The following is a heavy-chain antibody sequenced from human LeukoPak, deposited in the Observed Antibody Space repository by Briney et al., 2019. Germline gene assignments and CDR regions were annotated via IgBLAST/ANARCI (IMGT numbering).Heavy chain of an antibody. D-gene: IGHD5-18*01. V-gene: IGHV1-2*02. J-gene: IGHJ4*02. CDR1: GYTFTGYY. CDR2: INPNSGGT. CDR3: ARVPGIRLWFEFDY. Sequence: GASVKVSCKASGYTFTGYYMHWVRQAPGQGLEWMGWINPNSGGTNYAQKFQGRVTMTRDTSISTAYMELSRLRSDDTAVYYCARVPGIRLWFEFDYWGQGTLVTVSS.